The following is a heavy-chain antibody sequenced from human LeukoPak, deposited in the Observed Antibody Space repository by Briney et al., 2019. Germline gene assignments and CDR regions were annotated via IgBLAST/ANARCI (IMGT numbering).Heavy chain of an antibody. Sequence: SETLSLTCAVSGGSISSGGYSWSWIRQPPGKGLEWIGYIYYTGSTYYNPSLKSRVSISVDTSKNQFSLNLSSVTAADTAIYYCARDAQYYYDDSGYYYLDYWGQGTLVTVSS. CDR3: ARDAQYYYDDSGYYYLDY. V-gene: IGHV4-31*11. D-gene: IGHD3-22*01. J-gene: IGHJ4*02. CDR1: GGSISSGGYS. CDR2: IYYTGST.